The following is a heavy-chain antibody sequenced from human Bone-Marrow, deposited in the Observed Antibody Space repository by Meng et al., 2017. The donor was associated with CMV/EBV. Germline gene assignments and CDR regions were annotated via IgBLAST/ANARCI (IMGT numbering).Heavy chain of an antibody. CDR1: GFNFSSHS. Sequence: FGFNFSSHSMNWVRQAPGKGLEWVSSISSSSSYIYYADSVKGRFTISRDNAKNSLYLQMNSLRAEDTAVYYCARAAYGSGSYYSDYWGQGTLVTVSS. CDR2: ISSSSSYI. J-gene: IGHJ4*02. V-gene: IGHV3-21*01. CDR3: ARAAYGSGSYYSDY. D-gene: IGHD3-10*01.